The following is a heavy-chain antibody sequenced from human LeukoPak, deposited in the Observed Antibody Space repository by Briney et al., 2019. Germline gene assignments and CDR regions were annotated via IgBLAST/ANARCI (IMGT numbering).Heavy chain of an antibody. CDR3: ARCSRYYYGSGSYYNSDDAFDI. D-gene: IGHD3-10*01. V-gene: IGHV1-18*04. CDR1: GYTLTSYG. Sequence: ASVKVSCKASGYTLTSYGISWVRQAPGQGLEWMGWISAYNGNTNYAQKLQGRVTMTTDTSTSTAYMELRSLRSDDTAVYYCARCSRYYYGSGSYYNSDDAFDIWGQGTMVTVSS. CDR2: ISAYNGNT. J-gene: IGHJ3*02.